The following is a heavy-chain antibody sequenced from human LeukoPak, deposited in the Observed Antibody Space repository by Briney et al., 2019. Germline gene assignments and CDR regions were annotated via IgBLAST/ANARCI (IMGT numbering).Heavy chain of an antibody. J-gene: IGHJ6*02. CDR1: GFTFSNYA. V-gene: IGHV3-30-3*01. CDR3: VKDRDFWSGLDV. D-gene: IGHD3-3*01. CDR2: ISSDGFNK. Sequence: PGGSLRLSCVASGFTFSNYAIHWVRQAPGKGLEWVSIISSDGFNKYYADSVKGRFTISRDNSKNTLYLQMSSLRPEDTALYYCVKDRDFWSGLDVWGQGTMVTVS.